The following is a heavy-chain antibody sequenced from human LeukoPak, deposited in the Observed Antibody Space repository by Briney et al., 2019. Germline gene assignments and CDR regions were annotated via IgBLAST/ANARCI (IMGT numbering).Heavy chain of an antibody. CDR3: ARGLWCTEADAFDI. CDR1: GGSISSGGYY. D-gene: IGHD4/OR15-4a*01. J-gene: IGHJ3*02. V-gene: IGHV4-31*03. CDR2: IYYSRSS. Sequence: SETLSLTCTVSGGSISSGGYYWSWIPQHPGKGLEGIGYIYYSRSSYYNPTLKSRVTISVDKSQNQFSLKLSSVTAADTAVYYCARGLWCTEADAFDIWGQGTMVTGSS.